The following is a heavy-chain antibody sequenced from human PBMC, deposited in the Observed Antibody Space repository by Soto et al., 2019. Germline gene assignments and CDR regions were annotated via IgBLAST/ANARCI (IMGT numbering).Heavy chain of an antibody. CDR1: GYTFTHYW. Sequence: GESLKISCKASGYTFTHYWIGWVRQMPGKGLEWMGIIYPSDSDTRYSPSFQGQVTISVDKSISTAYLHWSSLKASDTATYFCSRHPPPGYCGGGSCQYQFDYWGQGTAVTGSS. V-gene: IGHV5-51*01. CDR2: IYPSDSDT. CDR3: SRHPPPGYCGGGSCQYQFDY. J-gene: IGHJ4*02. D-gene: IGHD2-15*01.